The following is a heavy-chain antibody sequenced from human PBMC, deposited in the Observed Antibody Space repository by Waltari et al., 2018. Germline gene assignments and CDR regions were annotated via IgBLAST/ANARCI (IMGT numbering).Heavy chain of an antibody. V-gene: IGHV3-30*18. D-gene: IGHD5-12*01. CDR1: SSYG. CDR2: ISYDGSNK. J-gene: IGHJ4*02. Sequence: SSYGMHWVRQAPGKGLEWVAVISYDGSNKYYADSVKGRFTISRDNSKNTLYLQMNSLRAEDTAVYYCAKGRRDGYNSYYFDYWGQGTLVTVSS. CDR3: AKGRRDGYNSYYFDY.